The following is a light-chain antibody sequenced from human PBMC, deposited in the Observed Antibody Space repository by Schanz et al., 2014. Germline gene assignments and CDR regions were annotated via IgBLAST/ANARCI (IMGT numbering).Light chain of an antibody. CDR3: SAYAGTKRV. CDR2: DVN. CDR1: SSDIGGRAY. J-gene: IGLJ3*02. Sequence: QSALIQPPSVSGSPGQSVTISYTGTSSDIGGRAYVSWYQQRPGKAPQLILYDVNSRPSGVSNRFSGSKSGNTASLTISGLQAEDEADYHCSAYAGTKRVFGGGTKLTVL. V-gene: IGLV2-14*01.